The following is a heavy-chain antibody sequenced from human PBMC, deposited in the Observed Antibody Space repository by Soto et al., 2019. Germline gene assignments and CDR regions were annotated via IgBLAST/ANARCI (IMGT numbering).Heavy chain of an antibody. CDR3: ASETGTRYYYYGMDV. V-gene: IGHV4-30-4*01. J-gene: IGHJ6*02. CDR1: GGSISSGDYY. CDR2: IYYSGST. Sequence: SETLSLTCTVSGGSISSGDYYWSWIRQPPGKGLEWIGYIYYSGSTYYNPSLKSRLTISVDTSKNQFSLKLSSVTAADTAVYYCASETGTRYYYYGMDVWGQGTTVTVSS. D-gene: IGHD1-1*01.